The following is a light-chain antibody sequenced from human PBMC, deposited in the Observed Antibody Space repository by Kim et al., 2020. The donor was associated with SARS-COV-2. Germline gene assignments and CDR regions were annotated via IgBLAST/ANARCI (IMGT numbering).Light chain of an antibody. V-gene: IGLV3-1*01. CDR2: RDN. Sequence: VSPGQTASITCSGDKLVDKYASWYQQKPGQSPVVVIFRDNRRPSGIPERFSGSNSGNTATLTISGTQAMDEADYYCQAWDSSIYVFGTGTKVTVL. CDR1: KLVDKY. J-gene: IGLJ1*01. CDR3: QAWDSSIYV.